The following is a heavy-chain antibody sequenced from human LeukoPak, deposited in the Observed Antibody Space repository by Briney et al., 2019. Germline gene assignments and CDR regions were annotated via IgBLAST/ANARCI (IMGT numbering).Heavy chain of an antibody. CDR3: ANWRGDFRYFDY. Sequence: GGSLRLSCAASGFTFSSYAMGWVRQAPGKGLEWVSGISAGGASTYYADSVKGRLTISRDNSKNTLYLQMNSLRAEDTAVYYCANWRGDFRYFDYWGQGTLVTVSS. D-gene: IGHD2-21*02. J-gene: IGHJ4*02. CDR2: ISAGGAST. CDR1: GFTFSSYA. V-gene: IGHV3-23*01.